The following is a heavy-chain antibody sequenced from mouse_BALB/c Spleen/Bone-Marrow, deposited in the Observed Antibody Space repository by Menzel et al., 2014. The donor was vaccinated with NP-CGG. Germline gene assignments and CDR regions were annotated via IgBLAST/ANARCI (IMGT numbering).Heavy chain of an antibody. Sequence: EVKLVESGGGLVQPGGSLKLSCAASGFTFSSYGMSWVRQTPDKRLELVATINSNGGSTYYPDSVKGRFTISRDNAKNTPYLQMSSLKSEDTAMYYCARDGYYVFYAMDYWGQGTSVTVSS. D-gene: IGHD2-3*01. V-gene: IGHV5-6-3*01. CDR3: ARDGYYVFYAMDY. J-gene: IGHJ4*01. CDR1: GFTFSSYG. CDR2: INSNGGST.